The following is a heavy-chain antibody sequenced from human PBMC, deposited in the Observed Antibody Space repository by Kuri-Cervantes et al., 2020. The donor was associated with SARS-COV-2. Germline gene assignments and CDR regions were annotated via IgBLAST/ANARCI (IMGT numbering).Heavy chain of an antibody. Sequence: GSLRLSCAVYGGSFSGYYWSWIRQPPGKGLEWIGEINRSGSTNYSPSLKSRVTISVDTSKNQFSLKLSSVTAADTAVYYCAKVFQGVDYYYYYYMDVWGKGTTVTVSS. CDR3: AKVFQGVDYYYYYYMDV. J-gene: IGHJ6*03. D-gene: IGHD3-10*01. CDR2: INRSGST. V-gene: IGHV4-34*01. CDR1: GGSFSGYY.